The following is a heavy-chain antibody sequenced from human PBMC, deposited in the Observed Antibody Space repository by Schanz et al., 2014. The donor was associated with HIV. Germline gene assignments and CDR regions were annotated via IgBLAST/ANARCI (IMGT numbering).Heavy chain of an antibody. D-gene: IGHD3-10*01. J-gene: IGHJ4*02. Sequence: PGGSLRLSCAASGFTFTDNYMSWFRQAPGKGLEWVGRSKNKANGYITEYTASVKGRFTISRDDSRNSLYLQMNSLKTEDTAVYFCARWRSGAPSNWGQGTLVTVSS. CDR2: SKNKANGYIT. CDR3: ARWRSGAPSN. CDR1: GFTFTDNY. V-gene: IGHV3-72*01.